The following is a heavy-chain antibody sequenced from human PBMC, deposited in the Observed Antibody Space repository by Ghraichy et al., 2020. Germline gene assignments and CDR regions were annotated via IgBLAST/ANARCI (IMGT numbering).Heavy chain of an antibody. CDR2: ISYDGSNK. CDR1: GFTFSSYG. CDR3: AKNTDCSSTGCYDGLDC. D-gene: IGHD2-2*01. Sequence: GGSLRLSCAASGFTFSSYGMHWVRQAPGKGLEWVTFISYDGSNKYYADSVKGRFTISRDNSKNTVYLQMNSLRGEDTAVYYCAKNTDCSSTGCYDGLDCWGQGTLVTVSS. V-gene: IGHV3-30*18. J-gene: IGHJ4*02.